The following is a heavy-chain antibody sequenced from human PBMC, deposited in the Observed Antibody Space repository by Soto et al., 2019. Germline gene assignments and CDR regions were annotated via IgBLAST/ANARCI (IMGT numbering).Heavy chain of an antibody. CDR1: VGSISSYY. Sequence: PSETLSLTCTVSVGSISSYYWSWIRQPPGKGLEWIGYIYYSGSTNYNPSLKSRVTISVDTSKNQFSLKLSSVTAADTAVYYCAGDSGYDSASSVNHYFDYWGQGSLVTVSS. D-gene: IGHD3-10*01. CDR3: AGDSGYDSASSVNHYFDY. J-gene: IGHJ4*02. CDR2: IYYSGST. V-gene: IGHV4-59*01.